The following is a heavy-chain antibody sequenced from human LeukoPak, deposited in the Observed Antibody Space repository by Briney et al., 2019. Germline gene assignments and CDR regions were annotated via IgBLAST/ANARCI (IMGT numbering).Heavy chain of an antibody. Sequence: YPSETLSLTCTVSGGSISSGDYYWSWIRQPPGKGLEWIGYIYYSGSTYYNSSLRSRVTISVDTSKNQFSLKLSSVTAADTAVYYCARDLPWGAYCGGDCSAGWFDPWGQGTLVTVSS. CDR1: GGSISSGDYY. J-gene: IGHJ5*02. V-gene: IGHV4-30-4*01. D-gene: IGHD2-21*02. CDR3: ARDLPWGAYCGGDCSAGWFDP. CDR2: IYYSGST.